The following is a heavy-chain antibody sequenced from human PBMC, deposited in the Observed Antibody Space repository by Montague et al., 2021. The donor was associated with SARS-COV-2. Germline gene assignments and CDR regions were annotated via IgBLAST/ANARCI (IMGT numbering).Heavy chain of an antibody. V-gene: IGHV4-39*01. CDR1: GGSISSGSYY. CDR3: ARQAFSRLTIFGVVISEGWRDP. CDR2: LYYSGST. J-gene: IGHJ5*02. D-gene: IGHD3-3*01. Sequence: SETLSLTCTVSGGSISSGSYYWGWIRQPPGKGLEWIGSLYYSGSTYYNPSLKSRVTISVDASKNQFSLKLSSVTAADTAVYYCARQAFSRLTIFGVVISEGWRDPWGQGTLVTVSS.